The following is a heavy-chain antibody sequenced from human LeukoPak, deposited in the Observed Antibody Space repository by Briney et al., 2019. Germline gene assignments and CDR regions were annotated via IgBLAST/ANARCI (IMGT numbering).Heavy chain of an antibody. V-gene: IGHV3-7*01. CDR2: IGPDGSDK. D-gene: IGHD2-15*01. Sequence: PGGSLRLSCTTSGFLFSSYWMSWVRQAPGKGLEWVANIGPDGSDKQYVDSMKGRFTISRDNAQNSVYLHMISLTAEDTAVYYCARFRRSAQSYWGQGILVTVSS. CDR1: GFLFSSYW. J-gene: IGHJ4*02. CDR3: ARFRRSAQSY.